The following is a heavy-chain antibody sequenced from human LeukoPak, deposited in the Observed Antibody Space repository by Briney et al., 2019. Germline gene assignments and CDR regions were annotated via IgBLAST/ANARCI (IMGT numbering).Heavy chain of an antibody. CDR2: IIPRLGTT. Sequence: SVKVSCKASGGTFNSYAINWVRQAPGQGLEWMGGIIPRLGTTKYIEKFQGRITITTDESTTTAYMELTSLRSEDTAVYYCAADSTDWGQGTLVTVSS. CDR3: AADSTD. V-gene: IGHV1-69*05. D-gene: IGHD3-3*02. J-gene: IGHJ4*02. CDR1: GGTFNSYA.